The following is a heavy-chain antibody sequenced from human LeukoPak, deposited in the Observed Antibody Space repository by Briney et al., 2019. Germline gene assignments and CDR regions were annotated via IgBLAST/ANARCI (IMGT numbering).Heavy chain of an antibody. CDR1: GGSISSSSSY. V-gene: IGHV4-39*01. J-gene: IGHJ4*02. CDR2: IYYSGST. Sequence: PSETLSLTCTVSGGSISSSSSYWGWIRQPPGKGLEWIGSIYYSGSTYYNPSLKSRVSISVDTSKNQFSLKLSSVTAADTAVYYCTRRSSGYDYFDIDYWGQGTLVTVSS. D-gene: IGHD5-12*01. CDR3: TRRSSGYDYFDIDY.